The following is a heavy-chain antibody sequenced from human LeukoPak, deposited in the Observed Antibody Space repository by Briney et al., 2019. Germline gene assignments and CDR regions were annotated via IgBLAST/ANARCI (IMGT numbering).Heavy chain of an antibody. J-gene: IGHJ5*02. V-gene: IGHV1-46*01. CDR2: INPSGGST. CDR1: GDTFTSNY. CDR3: ARGAAAGTPDWFDP. D-gene: IGHD6-13*01. Sequence: ASLKVSCKASGDTFTSNYMHWVRQAPGEGLESIGIINPSGGSTSYAQKFQGRVTMTRDTSTSTVYMELSSLRSEDTAVYYCARGAAAGTPDWFDPWGQGTLVTVSS.